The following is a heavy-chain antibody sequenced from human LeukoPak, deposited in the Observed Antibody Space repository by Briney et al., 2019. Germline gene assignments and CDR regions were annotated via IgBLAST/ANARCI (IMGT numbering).Heavy chain of an antibody. V-gene: IGHV3-30*03. CDR2: ISCDGSNK. CDR1: GFTFSSYG. Sequence: GGSLRLSCAGSGFTFSSYGMHWLRQAPGKGLEWVAAISCDGSNKYYGDSVKGRFTISRDNSKNTLYVQMNSLSAEDTAVYYCARGGYCSGGSCYTDRDYYMDVWGKGTTVTVSS. D-gene: IGHD2-15*01. J-gene: IGHJ6*03. CDR3: ARGGYCSGGSCYTDRDYYMDV.